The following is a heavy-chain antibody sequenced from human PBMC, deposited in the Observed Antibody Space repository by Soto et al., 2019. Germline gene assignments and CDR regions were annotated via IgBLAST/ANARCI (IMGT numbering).Heavy chain of an antibody. V-gene: IGHV4-4*02. CDR1: GGSISSSNW. J-gene: IGHJ5*02. D-gene: IGHD3-22*01. CDR3: ARDKGYYDSSGYYPTRWFDP. Sequence: KPSETLSLTCAVSGGSISSSNWWSWVRQPPGKGLEWIGEIYHSGSTNYNPSLKSRVTISVDKSKNQFSLKLSSVTAADTAVYYCARDKGYYDSSGYYPTRWFDPWGQGTLVTVSS. CDR2: IYHSGST.